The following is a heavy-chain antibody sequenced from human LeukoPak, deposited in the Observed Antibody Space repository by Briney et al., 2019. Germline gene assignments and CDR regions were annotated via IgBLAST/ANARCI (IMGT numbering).Heavy chain of an antibody. V-gene: IGHV3-7*01. J-gene: IGHJ4*02. D-gene: IGHD3-3*01. CDR2: INPDGSNM. CDR3: VSGFLQWLY. Sequence: PGGSQRLSCAASGFSFSSYWMSWVRQAPGKGLEWVANINPDGSNMLYVDSVKGRFTISRDNAKNSLYLQMNNLRAEDTAVYFCVSGFLQWLYWGQGTLVTVSS. CDR1: GFSFSSYW.